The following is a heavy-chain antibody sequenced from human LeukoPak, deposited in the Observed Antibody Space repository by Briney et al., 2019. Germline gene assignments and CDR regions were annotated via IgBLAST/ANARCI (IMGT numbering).Heavy chain of an antibody. D-gene: IGHD4-17*01. CDR1: GFTVSSNY. Sequence: GGSLRLSCAASGFTVSSNYMNWVRQAPGKGLQWVSVIYGGGSTYYADSVKGRFTISRDNAKNSLYLQMNSLRAEDTAVYYCARAETTVTRPHWFDPWGQGTLVTVSS. V-gene: IGHV3-53*01. CDR2: IYGGGST. J-gene: IGHJ5*02. CDR3: ARAETTVTRPHWFDP.